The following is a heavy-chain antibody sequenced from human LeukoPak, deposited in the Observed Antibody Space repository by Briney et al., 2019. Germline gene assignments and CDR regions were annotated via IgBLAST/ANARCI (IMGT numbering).Heavy chain of an antibody. Sequence: PSETLSLTCTVSGGYISSHYWSWIRQSPGKGLEWTGYIYYSGSTNYNPSLKSRVTISVDTSKNQFSLKLSSVPAADTAVYYCAREVSRFDKRYFDLWGRGTLVTVSS. V-gene: IGHV4-59*11. CDR1: GGYISSHY. J-gene: IGHJ2*01. CDR2: IYYSGST. CDR3: AREVSRFDKRYFDL. D-gene: IGHD3-16*01.